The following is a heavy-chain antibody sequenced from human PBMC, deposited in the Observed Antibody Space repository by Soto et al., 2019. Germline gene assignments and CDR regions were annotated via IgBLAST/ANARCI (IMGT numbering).Heavy chain of an antibody. V-gene: IGHV4-59*11. Sequence: PSETLSLTCSVSGASISNHYWTWIRQSPGKGLEWIGYMYYSGSTNYNPSLKSRVTITIDTSKNQFSLKLRSVTSADTAVYYCAKEAGMGGWFDPWGQGTLVTVSS. CDR2: MYYSGST. CDR3: AKEAGMGGWFDP. CDR1: GASISNHY. D-gene: IGHD1-26*01. J-gene: IGHJ5*02.